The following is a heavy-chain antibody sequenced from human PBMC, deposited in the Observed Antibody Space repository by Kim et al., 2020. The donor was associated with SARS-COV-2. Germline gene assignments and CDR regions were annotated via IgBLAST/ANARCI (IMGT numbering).Heavy chain of an antibody. J-gene: IGHJ3*01. CDR1: SFTFSRYS. Sequence: GGSLRLSCAASSFTFSRYSMNWVRQAPGKGLEWVSPISSHSIYLYYIDSAKGRFTISRDNAKNSLYLQMNSLRAEDTAAYYVVRDYVDYPDSGLDVWVQ. CDR2: ISSHSIYL. D-gene: IGHD4-17*01. CDR3: VRDYVDYPDSGLDV. V-gene: IGHV3-21*01.